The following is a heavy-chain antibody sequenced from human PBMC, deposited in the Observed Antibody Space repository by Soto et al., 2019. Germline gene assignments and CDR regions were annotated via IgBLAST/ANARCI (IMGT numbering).Heavy chain of an antibody. V-gene: IGHV3-11*01. CDR2: ISSSGSTI. D-gene: IGHD2-15*01. CDR3: AREVVAATYNWFDP. Sequence: GGSLRLSCAASGFTFSDYYMSWIRQAPGKGLEWVSYISSSGSTIYYADSVKGRFTISRDNAKNSLYLQMNSLRAEDTAVYYCAREVVAATYNWFDPWGQGTLVTVSS. J-gene: IGHJ5*02. CDR1: GFTFSDYY.